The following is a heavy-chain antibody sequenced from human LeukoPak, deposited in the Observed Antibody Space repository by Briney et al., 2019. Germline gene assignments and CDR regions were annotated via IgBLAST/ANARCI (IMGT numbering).Heavy chain of an antibody. J-gene: IGHJ6*03. CDR2: ISSSGSTI. CDR3: ARAEKSYYYYYYYMDV. V-gene: IGHV3-48*03. Sequence: GGSLRLSCAASGFTFSSYEMNWARQAPGKGLEWVSYISSSGSTIYYADSVKGRFTISRDNAKNSLYLQMNSLRAEDTAVYYCARAEKSYYYYYYYMDVWGKGTTVTVSS. CDR1: GFTFSSYE.